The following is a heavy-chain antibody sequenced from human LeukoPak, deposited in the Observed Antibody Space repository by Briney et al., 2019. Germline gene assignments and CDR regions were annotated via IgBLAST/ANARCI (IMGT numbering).Heavy chain of an antibody. CDR1: GYTFTSYG. CDR2: ISAYNGNT. D-gene: IGHD2-2*01. J-gene: IGHJ4*02. V-gene: IGHV1-18*01. Sequence: EASVKVSCKASGYTFTSYGISWVRQAPGQGLEWMGWISAYNGNTNYAQKLQGRVTMTTDTSTSTAYMELRSLRSDDTAVYYCAREGGGYCSSTSCPTFDYWGQGTLVTVSS. CDR3: AREGGGYCSSTSCPTFDY.